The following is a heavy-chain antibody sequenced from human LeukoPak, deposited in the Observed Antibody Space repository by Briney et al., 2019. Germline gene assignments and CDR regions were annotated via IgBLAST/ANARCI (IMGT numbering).Heavy chain of an antibody. Sequence: SETLSLTCTVSGGSISSYYWSWIRQPPGKGQEWIGYIYYSVSTKYNTPLHSGVTKSEDTSKNQFSLKLSSVTAADTAVYYCARSTPYISTWGQGTLVTVSS. V-gene: IGHV4-59*01. CDR1: GGSISSYY. CDR3: ARSTPYIST. J-gene: IGHJ5*02. CDR2: IYYSVST.